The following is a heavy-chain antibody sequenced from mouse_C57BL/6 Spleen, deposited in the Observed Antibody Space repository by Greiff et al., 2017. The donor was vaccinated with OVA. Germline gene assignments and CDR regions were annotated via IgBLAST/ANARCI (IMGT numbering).Heavy chain of an antibody. CDR2: INPNYGTT. J-gene: IGHJ4*01. V-gene: IGHV1-39*01. D-gene: IGHD1-1*01. Sequence: EVKLQESGPELVKPGASVKISCKASGYSFTDYNMNWVKQSNGKSLEWIGVINPNYGTTSYNQKFKGKATLTVDQSSSTAYMQLNSLTSEDSAVYYCARRDYGSSYPYAMDYWGQGTSVTVSS. CDR3: ARRDYGSSYPYAMDY. CDR1: GYSFTDYN.